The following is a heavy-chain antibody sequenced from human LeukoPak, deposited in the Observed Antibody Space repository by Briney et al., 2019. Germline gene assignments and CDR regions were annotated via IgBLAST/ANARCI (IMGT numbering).Heavy chain of an antibody. CDR2: LSHAGTN. J-gene: IGHJ4*02. CDR1: GGSITSNSYS. Sequence: SETLSLTCTVSGGSITSNSYSWGWVRQPPGKGLQWIVTLSHAGTNYYNPSLKSRVTMPVDRSKNQFSLKLTSVTATDTAVYYCARLRGGVQLWGDWGQGTLVTVSS. CDR3: ARLRGGVQLWGD. V-gene: IGHV4-39*01. D-gene: IGHD5-18*01.